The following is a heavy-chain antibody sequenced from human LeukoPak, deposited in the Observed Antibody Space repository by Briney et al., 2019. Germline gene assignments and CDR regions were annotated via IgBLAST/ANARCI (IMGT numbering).Heavy chain of an antibody. J-gene: IGHJ4*02. V-gene: IGHV3-23*01. Sequence: GGSLRLSCAASGFTFSSYAMNWVRQAPGKGLEWVSAISGSGGSTYYADSVKGRLTISRDNSKNTLYLQMNSLRAEDTAIYYCAKAMTGSTYYFDSWGQGTLVTVSS. CDR2: ISGSGGST. D-gene: IGHD3-9*01. CDR3: AKAMTGSTYYFDS. CDR1: GFTFSSYA.